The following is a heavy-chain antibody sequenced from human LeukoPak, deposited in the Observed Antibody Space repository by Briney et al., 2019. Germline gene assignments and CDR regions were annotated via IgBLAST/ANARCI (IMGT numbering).Heavy chain of an antibody. Sequence: GGSLRLSCAASGFTFSSYWMHWVCQAPGKGLVWVSRINSDGSSTSYADSEKGRFTISRDNAKNTLYLQMSSLRAEDTAVYYCARKAYGGNGVDYWGQGTLVTVSS. CDR3: ARKAYGGNGVDY. J-gene: IGHJ4*02. CDR2: INSDGSST. V-gene: IGHV3-74*01. D-gene: IGHD4-23*01. CDR1: GFTFSSYW.